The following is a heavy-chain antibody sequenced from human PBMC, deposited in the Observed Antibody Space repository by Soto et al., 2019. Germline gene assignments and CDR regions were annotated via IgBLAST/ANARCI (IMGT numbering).Heavy chain of an antibody. Sequence: EVQLLESGGGLVQPGGSLRLSCAASGFTFSSYAMSWVRQAPGKGLEWVSAISGSGGSTYYADSVKGRFTISRDNSKNKLYLQMNSLRAEDTAVYYCANLGWNYGGAFDIWGQGTMVTVSS. V-gene: IGHV3-23*01. CDR1: GFTFSSYA. J-gene: IGHJ3*02. CDR2: ISGSGGST. D-gene: IGHD1-7*01. CDR3: ANLGWNYGGAFDI.